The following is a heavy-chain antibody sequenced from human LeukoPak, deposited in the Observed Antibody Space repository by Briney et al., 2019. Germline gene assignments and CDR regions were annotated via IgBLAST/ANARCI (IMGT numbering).Heavy chain of an antibody. CDR3: ARSAGIAAAGTRRGIAVAGFDY. J-gene: IGHJ4*02. Sequence: GGSLRLSCAASGFTFSSYGMNWVRQAPGKGLEWVAFIRYDGGNKYYADSVKGRFTISRDSSKNTLYLQMGSLRAEDMAVYYCARSAGIAAAGTRRGIAVAGFDYWGQGTLVTVSS. CDR1: GFTFSSYG. CDR2: IRYDGGNK. D-gene: IGHD6-19*01. V-gene: IGHV3-30*02.